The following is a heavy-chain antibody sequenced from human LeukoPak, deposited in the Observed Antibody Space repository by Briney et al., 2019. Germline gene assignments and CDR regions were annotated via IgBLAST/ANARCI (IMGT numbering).Heavy chain of an antibody. D-gene: IGHD2-2*01. CDR3: ARVGSPSPDWGSYNYGMDV. J-gene: IGHJ6*02. CDR2: IIPMLGMA. V-gene: IGHV1-69*02. CDR1: GGTFSNYT. Sequence: ASVKVSCKASGGTFSNYTINWVRQAPGRGLEWMGRIIPMLGMANYAQKFQGRVTITADKSTSTAYMDLSSLRSGDTAMYYCARVGSPSPDWGSYNYGMDVWGQGTTVTVSS.